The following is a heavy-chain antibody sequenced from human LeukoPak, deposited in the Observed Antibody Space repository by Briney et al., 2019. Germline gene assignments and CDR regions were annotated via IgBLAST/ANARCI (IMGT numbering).Heavy chain of an antibody. Sequence: ASVKVSCKASGYTFTSYYMHWVRQAPGRGLEWMGIINPSGGSTSYAQKFQGRVTMTRDTSTSTVYMELSSLRSEDTAVYYCARSRGIAVAGSGGWFDPWGQGTLVTVSS. CDR3: ARSRGIAVAGSGGWFDP. J-gene: IGHJ5*02. CDR1: GYTFTSYY. CDR2: INPSGGST. D-gene: IGHD6-19*01. V-gene: IGHV1-46*01.